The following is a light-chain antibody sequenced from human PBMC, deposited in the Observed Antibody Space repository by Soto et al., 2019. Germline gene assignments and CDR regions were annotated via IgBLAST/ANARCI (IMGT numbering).Light chain of an antibody. CDR1: SSDVGLYDY. J-gene: IGLJ1*01. V-gene: IGLV2-14*01. CDR3: SSYTSDSSSV. Sequence: ALTQPPSVSRSPGQSITISCTGTSSDVGLYDYVSWYQQHPGKAPQLMIYAVSNRPSGVSNRFSASKSGNTASLFISGLQAEDEADYYCSSYTSDSSSVFGSGTKVTVL. CDR2: AVS.